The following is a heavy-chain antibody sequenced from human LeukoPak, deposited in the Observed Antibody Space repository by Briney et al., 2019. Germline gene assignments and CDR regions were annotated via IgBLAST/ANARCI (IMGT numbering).Heavy chain of an antibody. V-gene: IGHV1-2*02. J-gene: IGHJ4*02. CDR1: GYTFTAYY. CDR3: ARAVDTSMAYYFDC. Sequence: ASVKVSCKSSGYTFTAYYIHWVRQAPGQGLEWMGWINPNDGATNYAQKFKGRVTMTRDTSISTAYMELSRLRSDDTAVYYWARAVDTSMAYYFDCWGQGTLVTVSS. CDR2: INPNDGAT. D-gene: IGHD5-18*01.